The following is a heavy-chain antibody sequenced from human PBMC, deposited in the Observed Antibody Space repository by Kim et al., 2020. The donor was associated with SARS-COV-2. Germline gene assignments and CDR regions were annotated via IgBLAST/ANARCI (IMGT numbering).Heavy chain of an antibody. V-gene: IGHV1-2*04. J-gene: IGHJ4*02. CDR2: T. CDR3: ARGNDGRPFDY. D-gene: IGHD1-1*01. Sequence: TNYAQKFQGWVTMTRDTSISTAYMELSRLRSDDTAVYYCARGNDGRPFDYWGQGTLVTVSS.